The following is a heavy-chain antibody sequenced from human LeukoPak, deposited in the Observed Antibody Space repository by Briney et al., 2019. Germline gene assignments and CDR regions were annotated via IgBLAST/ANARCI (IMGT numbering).Heavy chain of an antibody. J-gene: IGHJ4*02. CDR3: ARVPLGGSQLYSFDY. Sequence: ASVKVSCKASGYMFTNYYIHWVRQAPGQGLEWMGVINPSGGSTSYAENFQGRVTMTRDTSTSTVYMELSSLRSDDTAVYYCARVPLGGSQLYSFDYWGQGTLVTVSS. CDR1: GYMFTNYY. D-gene: IGHD1-26*01. V-gene: IGHV1-46*01. CDR2: INPSGGST.